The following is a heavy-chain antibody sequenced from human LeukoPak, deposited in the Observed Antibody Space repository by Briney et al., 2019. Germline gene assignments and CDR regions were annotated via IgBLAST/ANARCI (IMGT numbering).Heavy chain of an antibody. CDR3: ARGPMITLGGVIAPFDY. CDR2: ISSSSSTI. Sequence: GGPLRLSCAASGFTFSSYSMNWVRQAPGKGLEWVSYISSSSSTIYYADSVKGRFTISRDNAKNSLYLQMNSLRAEDTAVYYCARGPMITLGGVIAPFDYWGQGTLVTVSS. J-gene: IGHJ4*02. CDR1: GFTFSSYS. D-gene: IGHD3-16*02. V-gene: IGHV3-48*01.